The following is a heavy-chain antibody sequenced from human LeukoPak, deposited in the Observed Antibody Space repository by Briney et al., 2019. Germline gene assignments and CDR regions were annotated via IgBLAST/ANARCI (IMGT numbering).Heavy chain of an antibody. V-gene: IGHV1-69*13. CDR3: ARGRLGFLEWLPHDAFDI. CDR1: GGTFSSYA. D-gene: IGHD3-3*01. CDR2: IIPIFGTA. Sequence: ASVKVSCKASGGTFSSYAISWVRRAPGQGLEWMGGIIPIFGTANYAQKFQGRVTITADESTSTAYMELSSLRSEDTAVYYCARGRLGFLEWLPHDAFDIWGQGTMVTVSS. J-gene: IGHJ3*02.